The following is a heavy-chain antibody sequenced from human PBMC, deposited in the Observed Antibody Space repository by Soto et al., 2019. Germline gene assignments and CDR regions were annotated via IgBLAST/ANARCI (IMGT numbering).Heavy chain of an antibody. CDR2: IYYSGTT. CDR1: GGSISSGGYY. Sequence: QVQLQESGPGLVKPSQTLSLTCTVSGGSISSGGYYFSWIRQHPGRGLEWSGYIYYSGTTYYNPSVKSRVNISVDTYKNQLSLKQRSVTAADSAIYYCAREPSIWGQRTMVTVS. V-gene: IGHV4-31*03. J-gene: IGHJ4*02. CDR3: AREPSI.